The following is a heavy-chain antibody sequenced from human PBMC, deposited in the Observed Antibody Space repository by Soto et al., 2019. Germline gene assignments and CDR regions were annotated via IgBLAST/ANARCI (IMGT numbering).Heavy chain of an antibody. J-gene: IGHJ3*02. D-gene: IGHD4-17*01. V-gene: IGHV3-23*01. Sequence: PGVSLRLSCAASGFTFSRYSMSWVRQAPGKGLEWVSDVSASGDRTHYADSVKGRFTISRDNSKNILYLQMSSLRAEDTAVYYCARGQDYGDYSYAFDIWGQGTMVT. CDR3: ARGQDYGDYSYAFDI. CDR1: GFTFSRYS. CDR2: VSASGDRT.